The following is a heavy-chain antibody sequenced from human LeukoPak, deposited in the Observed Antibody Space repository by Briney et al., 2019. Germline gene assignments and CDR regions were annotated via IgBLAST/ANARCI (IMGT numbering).Heavy chain of an antibody. CDR1: GFTFSDYY. Sequence: GGSLRLSCEASGFTFSDYYMSWIRQAPGKGLEWVSYISSSGSTIYYADSVKGRFTISRDNAKNSLYLQMNSLRAEDTAVYYCASGPQYYYDSSGSYDYWGQGTLVTVSS. CDR3: ASGPQYYYDSSGSYDY. CDR2: ISSSGSTI. V-gene: IGHV3-11*01. J-gene: IGHJ4*02. D-gene: IGHD3-22*01.